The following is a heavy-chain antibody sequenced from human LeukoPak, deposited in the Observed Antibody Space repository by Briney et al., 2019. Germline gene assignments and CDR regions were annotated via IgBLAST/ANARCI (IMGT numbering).Heavy chain of an antibody. D-gene: IGHD3-10*01. CDR2: ISSGSSYI. J-gene: IGHJ4*02. V-gene: IGHV3-21*01. CDR1: GFTFSSYY. Sequence: GGSLRLSCAASGFTFSSYYMNWVRQAPGKGLEWVSSISSGSSYIYYADSVKGRFTISRDNAKNSLYLQMNSLRAEDTAVYYCARDSRSYYGSGTEGYYFDYWGQGTLVTVSS. CDR3: ARDSRSYYGSGTEGYYFDY.